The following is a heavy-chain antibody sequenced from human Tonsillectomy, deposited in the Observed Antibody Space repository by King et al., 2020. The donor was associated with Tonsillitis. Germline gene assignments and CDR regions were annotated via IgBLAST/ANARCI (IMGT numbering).Heavy chain of an antibody. J-gene: IGHJ4*02. CDR2: IYYSGST. CDR3: ARSLFRGVSPFGY. CDR1: GGSISSGFYY. Sequence: VQLQESGPGLVKPSQTLSLTCSVSGGSISSGFYYWHWIRQHPGKGLEWIGYIYYSGSTYYNPSLKSRVTISVDTSKNQFSLKLSSVTAADTAVYYCARSLFRGVSPFGYWGQGTLVTVSS. D-gene: IGHD3-10*01. V-gene: IGHV4-31*03.